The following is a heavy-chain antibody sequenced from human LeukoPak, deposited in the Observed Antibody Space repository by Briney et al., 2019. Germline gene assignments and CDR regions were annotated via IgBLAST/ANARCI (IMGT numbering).Heavy chain of an antibody. D-gene: IGHD3-10*01. CDR1: GGSFSGYY. V-gene: IGHV4-34*01. J-gene: IGHJ4*02. CDR3: ARGGLTFGGH. CDR2: INHSGST. Sequence: SETLSLTCAVYGGSFSGYYWSWIRQPPGKGLEWIGEINHSGSTNYNPSLKSRVTISVDKSKNQFSLELTSVTAADTAVYYCARGGLTFGGHWGQGALVTVSS.